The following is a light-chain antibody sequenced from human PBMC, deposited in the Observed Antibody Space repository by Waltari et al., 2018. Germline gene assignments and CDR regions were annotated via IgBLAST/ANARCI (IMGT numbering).Light chain of an antibody. J-gene: IGKJ2*01. V-gene: IGKV3-20*01. Sequence: VLTQSPGTLSLSPGERATLSCRASQSLTKRYLAWYQQKPGQAPRLLISVASIMAAGIPDRFSGSGSGTDFTLTISRLEPEDSAVYYCQQYGSSIMYTFGQGTKLEIK. CDR2: VAS. CDR1: QSLTKRY. CDR3: QQYGSSIMYT.